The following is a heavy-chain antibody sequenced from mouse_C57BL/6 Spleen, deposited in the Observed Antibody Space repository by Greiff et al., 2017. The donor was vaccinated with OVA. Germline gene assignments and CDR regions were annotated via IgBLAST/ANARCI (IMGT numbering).Heavy chain of an antibody. Sequence: VQLQQSGAELVKPGASVKISCKASGYAFSSYWMNWVKQRPGKGLEWIGQIYPGDGETNYNGKFKGKATLTADKSSSTAYMQISSLTSEDSAVYFCARSYDVYLYYWGQGTTLTVSS. V-gene: IGHV1-80*01. CDR1: GYAFSSYW. CDR3: ARSYDVYLYY. D-gene: IGHD2-3*01. J-gene: IGHJ2*01. CDR2: IYPGDGET.